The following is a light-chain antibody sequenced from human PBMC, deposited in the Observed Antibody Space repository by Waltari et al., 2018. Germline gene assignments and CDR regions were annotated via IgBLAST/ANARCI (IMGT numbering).Light chain of an antibody. Sequence: DVVLTQPPPSLPVTLGQPASISCKSSQSLVSSDGNTFLNWFLQRPGQSPRRLIYKVSNRDSGVPDRFSGSGSGTDFTLKISRVEAEDVGIYYCMQGTQWPPSLTFGGGTKVEIK. V-gene: IGKV2-30*01. CDR2: KVS. CDR3: MQGTQWPPSLT. J-gene: IGKJ4*01. CDR1: QSLVSSDGNTF.